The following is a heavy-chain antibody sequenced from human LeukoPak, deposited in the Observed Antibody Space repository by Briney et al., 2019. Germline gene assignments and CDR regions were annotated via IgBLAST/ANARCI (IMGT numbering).Heavy chain of an antibody. CDR2: IYHSGST. D-gene: IGHD3-16*02. CDR1: GYSISSGYY. J-gene: IGHJ4*02. Sequence: PSETLSLTCTVSGYSISSGYYWGWIRQPPGKGLEWIGSIYHSGSTYYNPSLKSRVTISVDTSKNQFSLKLSSVTAADTAVYYCASPPRGITFGGVIPNYFDYWGQGTLVTVSS. V-gene: IGHV4-38-2*02. CDR3: ASPPRGITFGGVIPNYFDY.